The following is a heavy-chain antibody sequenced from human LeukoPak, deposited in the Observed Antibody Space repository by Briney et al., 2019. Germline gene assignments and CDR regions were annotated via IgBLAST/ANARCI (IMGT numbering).Heavy chain of an antibody. D-gene: IGHD3-3*01. J-gene: IGHJ4*02. V-gene: IGHV4-59*01. Sequence: SETLSLTCTVSGGSISSYYWSWIRHPPGKALEWIGYIYYSGSTNYNPSLKSRVTISGDTSKNPFSLKLSSVTAADTAVYYCARAPYDFWSGYFHWGQGTLVTVSS. CDR2: IYYSGST. CDR3: ARAPYDFWSGYFH. CDR1: GGSISSYY.